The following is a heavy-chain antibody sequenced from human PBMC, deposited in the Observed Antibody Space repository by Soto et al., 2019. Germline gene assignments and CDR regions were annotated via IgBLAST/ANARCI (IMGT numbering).Heavy chain of an antibody. J-gene: IGHJ3*02. V-gene: IGHV3-48*01. CDR3: AKALAYYDYIWGSYRNTPDAFDI. Sequence: GGSLRLSCAASGFTFSSYSMNWVRQAPGKGLEWVSYISSSSSTIYYADSVKGRFTISRDNSKNTLYLQMNSLRAEDTAVYYCAKALAYYDYIWGSYRNTPDAFDIWGQGTMVTVSS. CDR2: ISSSSSTI. D-gene: IGHD3-16*02. CDR1: GFTFSSYS.